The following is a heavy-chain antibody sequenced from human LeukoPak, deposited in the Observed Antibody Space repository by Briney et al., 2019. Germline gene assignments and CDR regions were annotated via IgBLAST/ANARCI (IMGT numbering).Heavy chain of an antibody. CDR3: ARSYYNFDY. D-gene: IGHD3-10*01. V-gene: IGHV3-30*02. J-gene: IGHJ4*02. CDR2: IRHDGSNK. Sequence: GGSLRLSCAASGFTFSSYGMHWVRQAPGKGLEWVAFIRHDGSNKYYADSVKGRFTISRDNSKNTLYLQMNSLRAEDTAVYYCARSYYNFDYWGQGTLVTVSS. CDR1: GFTFSSYG.